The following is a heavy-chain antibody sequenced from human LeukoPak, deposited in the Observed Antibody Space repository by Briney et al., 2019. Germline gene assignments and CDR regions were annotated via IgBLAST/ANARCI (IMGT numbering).Heavy chain of an antibody. Sequence: GGSLILSCAASGFTFSSYSMNWVRQAPGKGLEWVSSISSSSSYIYYADSVKGRFTISRDNAKNSLYLQMNSLRAEDTAVHYCARGLVQLQLIYNWFDPWGQGTLVTVSS. CDR1: GFTFSSYS. J-gene: IGHJ5*02. D-gene: IGHD6-13*01. V-gene: IGHV3-21*01. CDR2: ISSSSSYI. CDR3: ARGLVQLQLIYNWFDP.